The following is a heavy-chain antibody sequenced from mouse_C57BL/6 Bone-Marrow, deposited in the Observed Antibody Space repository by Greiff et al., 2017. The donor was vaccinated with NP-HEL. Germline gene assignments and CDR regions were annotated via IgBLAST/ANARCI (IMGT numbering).Heavy chain of an antibody. V-gene: IGHV2-6*01. Sequence: VQLVESGPGLVAPSQSLSITCTVSGFSLTSYGVDWVRQSPGKGLEWLGVIWGVGSTNYNSALKSRLSISKDNAKSQVFLKMNSLQTDDTAMYYCARDRRGYAMDYWGQGTSVTVSS. CDR1: GFSLTSYG. CDR2: IWGVGST. CDR3: ARDRRGYAMDY. J-gene: IGHJ4*01.